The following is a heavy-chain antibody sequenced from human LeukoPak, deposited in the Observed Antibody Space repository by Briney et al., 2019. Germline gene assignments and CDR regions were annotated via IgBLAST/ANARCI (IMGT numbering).Heavy chain of an antibody. J-gene: IGHJ4*02. CDR3: ATDSYVSGSYYRLFY. D-gene: IGHD3-10*01. CDR1: GFTFGTYW. Sequence: GGSLRLSCGASGFTFGTYWMHWVRQAPGKGLVWVSGINSDGGTTTYADSVMGRFTISRDNAKNTLYLQMNNLRAKDTAIYYCATDSYVSGSYYRLFYWGQGTLVTVSS. V-gene: IGHV3-74*01. CDR2: INSDGGTT.